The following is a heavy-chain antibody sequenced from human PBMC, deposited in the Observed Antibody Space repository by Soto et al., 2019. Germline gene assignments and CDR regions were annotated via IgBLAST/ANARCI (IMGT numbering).Heavy chain of an antibody. D-gene: IGHD3-22*01. CDR1: GGSISSSNW. V-gene: IGHV4-4*02. J-gene: IGHJ5*02. CDR3: ARDLAYYYDSSGYRNWFAP. Sequence: SETLSLTCAVSGGSISSSNWWSWVRQPPGKGLEWIGEIYHSGSTNYNPSLKSRVTISVDKSKNQFSLKLSSVTAADTAVYYCARDLAYYYDSSGYRNWFAPWGQRTLVTVSS. CDR2: IYHSGST.